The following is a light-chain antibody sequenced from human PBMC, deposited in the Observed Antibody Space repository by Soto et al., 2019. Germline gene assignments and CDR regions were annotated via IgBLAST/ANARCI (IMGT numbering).Light chain of an antibody. CDR1: SSDVGGSNG. J-gene: IGLJ1*01. CDR2: DVS. V-gene: IGLV2-18*02. Sequence: QSVLTQPPSVSGSPGQSVAISCTGTSSDVGGSNGVSWYQQPPGTAPKLIIYDVSNRPSGVPDRFSGSKSGNTASLVISGLQAEDEGDYYCSSYTSSRTYVFGTGRTVTVL. CDR3: SSYTSSRTYV.